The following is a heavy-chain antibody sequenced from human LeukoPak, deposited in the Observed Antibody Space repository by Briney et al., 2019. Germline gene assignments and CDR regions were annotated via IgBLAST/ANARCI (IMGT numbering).Heavy chain of an antibody. V-gene: IGHV3-7*03. Sequence: GGSPRLSCAASGFTFSSNWMSWVRQAPGKGLEWVANIKQDGSEKYYVDSVKGRFTISRDNAKNSLYLQMNSLRAEDMALYYCAKDVGGPLADAFDIWGQGTMVTVSS. CDR1: GFTFSSNW. CDR3: AKDVGGPLADAFDI. CDR2: IKQDGSEK. D-gene: IGHD2-15*01. J-gene: IGHJ3*02.